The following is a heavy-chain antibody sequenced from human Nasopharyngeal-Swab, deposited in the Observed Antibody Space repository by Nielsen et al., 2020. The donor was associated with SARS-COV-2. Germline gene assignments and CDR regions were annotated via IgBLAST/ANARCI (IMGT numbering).Heavy chain of an antibody. J-gene: IGHJ4*02. CDR1: GGFFSFYY. D-gene: IGHD5-18*01. CDR2: INHSGST. V-gene: IGHV4-34*01. Sequence: SETLSLTCAVYGGFFSFYYWTWIRQLPGKGLEWIGEINHSGSTNYNTSLKSRVTISVEPSKNQLSLKLSSLTAADTAVYFCARGQGAYTYFRRPPLVAYWGQGTLVTVSS. CDR3: ARGQGAYTYFRRPPLVAY.